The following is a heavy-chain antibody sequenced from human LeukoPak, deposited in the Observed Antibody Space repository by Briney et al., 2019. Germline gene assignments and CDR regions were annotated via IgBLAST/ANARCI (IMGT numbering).Heavy chain of an antibody. D-gene: IGHD6-19*01. V-gene: IGHV3-23*01. Sequence: GGSLRLSCAASGFTFSTYAMSWVRQAPGKGLEWVSAISDSGDSTYYADSVKGRFTISRDNSKNTLYLQMNNLRAEDTAVYYCAKQDSSAWTPVDYWGQGTLVTVSS. CDR1: GFTFSTYA. CDR2: ISDSGDST. CDR3: AKQDSSAWTPVDY. J-gene: IGHJ4*02.